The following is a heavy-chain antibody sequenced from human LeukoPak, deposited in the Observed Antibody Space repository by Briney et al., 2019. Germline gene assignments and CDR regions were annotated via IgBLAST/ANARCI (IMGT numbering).Heavy chain of an antibody. CDR2: ISSSSSYI. D-gene: IGHD2-2*01. J-gene: IGHJ4*02. CDR1: GFTFSNYC. CDR3: AREYCNRTSCFNFDY. Sequence: PGGSLRLSCAASGFTFSNYCMSWVRQAPGKGLEWVSSISSSSSYIYYADSMKGRFTISRDNAKNSLYLQMTSLRAEDTAVYYCAREYCNRTSCFNFDYWGRGTLVTVSS. V-gene: IGHV3-21*01.